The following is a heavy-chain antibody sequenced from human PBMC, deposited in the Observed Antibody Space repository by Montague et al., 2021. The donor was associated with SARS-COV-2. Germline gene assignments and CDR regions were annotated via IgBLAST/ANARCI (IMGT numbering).Heavy chain of an antibody. Sequence: SETLSLTCAVYGGSFSGYYWSWIRQPPGKGLEWIGSIYYSRSTYYNPSLKSRVTISVDTSKTQFSLKLSSVTAADTAVYYCARDVRYYDFWSGRAQTSPDYWGQGTLVTVSS. CDR1: GGSFSGYY. CDR3: ARDVRYYDFWSGRAQTSPDY. D-gene: IGHD3-3*01. J-gene: IGHJ4*02. V-gene: IGHV4-34*01. CDR2: IYYSRST.